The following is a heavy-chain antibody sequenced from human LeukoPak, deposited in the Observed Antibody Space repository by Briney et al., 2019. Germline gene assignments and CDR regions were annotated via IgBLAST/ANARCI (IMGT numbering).Heavy chain of an antibody. D-gene: IGHD6-13*01. J-gene: IGHJ5*02. CDR2: ISGGGGTT. CDR3: ARAEQQLFYRWFDP. CDR1: GFTFVNYA. Sequence: GGSLRLSCTASGFTFVNYAMSWVRQAPGKGLEWVSAISGGGGTTYYADSVKGRFTISRDNAKNSLYLQMNSLRAEDTAVYYCARAEQQLFYRWFDPWGQGTLVTVSS. V-gene: IGHV3-23*01.